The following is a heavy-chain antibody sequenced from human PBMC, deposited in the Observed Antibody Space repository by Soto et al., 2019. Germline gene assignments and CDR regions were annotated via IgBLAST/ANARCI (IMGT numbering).Heavy chain of an antibody. CDR3: AHRPFNTAWHDAYDL. J-gene: IGHJ3*01. Sequence: QIPLKESGPTLVKPTETLTLTCTFTGFALSDRGEGVGWIRQPPGKALELLAIIYWDDDKRSSPSLRTTFTITTDTSKNQVVLTMTNMDPVDTATYFCAHRPFNTAWHDAYDLLGAGTMVSVSS. CDR1: GFALSDRGEG. V-gene: IGHV2-5*02. CDR2: IYWDDDK.